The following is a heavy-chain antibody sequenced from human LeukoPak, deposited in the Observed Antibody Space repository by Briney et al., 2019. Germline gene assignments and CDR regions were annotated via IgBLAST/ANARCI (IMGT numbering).Heavy chain of an antibody. CDR2: IYYSGST. D-gene: IGHD3-3*01. J-gene: IGHJ6*02. CDR1: GGSISSGDYY. Sequence: SETLSLTCTVSGGSISSGDYYWSWIRQPPGKGLEWIGYIYYSGSTYYNPSLKSRVTISVDTSKNQFSLKLSSVTAADTAVYYCARGARFLEWSTDYRGQGTTVTVSS. V-gene: IGHV4-30-4*01. CDR3: ARGARFLEWSTDY.